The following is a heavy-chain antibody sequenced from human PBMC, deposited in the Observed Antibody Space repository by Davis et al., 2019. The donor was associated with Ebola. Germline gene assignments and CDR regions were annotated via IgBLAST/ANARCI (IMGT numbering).Heavy chain of an antibody. CDR2: ISSSSSTI. D-gene: IGHD3-3*01. J-gene: IGHJ6*02. CDR3: AKSDILEWLLYPRGDYYYGMDV. V-gene: IGHV3-48*01. Sequence: GESLKIFCAASGFTFSSYSMNWVRQAPGKGLEWVSYISSSSSTIYYADSVKGRFTISRDNAKNSLYLQMNSLRAEDTAVYYCAKSDILEWLLYPRGDYYYGMDVWGQGTTVTVSS. CDR1: GFTFSSYS.